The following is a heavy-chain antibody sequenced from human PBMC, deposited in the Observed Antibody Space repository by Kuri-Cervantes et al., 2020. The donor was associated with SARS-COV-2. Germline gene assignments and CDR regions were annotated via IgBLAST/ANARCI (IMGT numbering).Heavy chain of an antibody. V-gene: IGHV1-2*02. J-gene: IGHJ4*02. D-gene: IGHD3-10*01. CDR2: INPNSGGT. CDR1: GDTFTGYY. Sequence: ASVKVSCRASGDTFTGYYMHWVRQAPGQGLEWMGWINPNSGGTNYAQKFQGRVTMTRDTSISTAYMELSRLRYDGTAVYYCARDWAYVDPGYFDYWGQGTLVTVSS. CDR3: ARDWAYVDPGYFDY.